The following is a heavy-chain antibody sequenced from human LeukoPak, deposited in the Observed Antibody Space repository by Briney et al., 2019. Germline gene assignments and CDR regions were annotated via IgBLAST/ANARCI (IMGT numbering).Heavy chain of an antibody. CDR3: ARDYGRQTTVVTPT. D-gene: IGHD4-23*01. CDR1: GGSISSGGYY. V-gene: IGHV4-31*03. Sequence: PSETLSLTCTVSGGSISSGGYYWSWIRQHPGKGLEWIGYIYYSGSTYYNPSLKSRATISVDTSKNQFSLKLSSVTAADTAVYYCARDYGRQTTVVTPTWGQGTLVTVSS. J-gene: IGHJ5*02. CDR2: IYYSGST.